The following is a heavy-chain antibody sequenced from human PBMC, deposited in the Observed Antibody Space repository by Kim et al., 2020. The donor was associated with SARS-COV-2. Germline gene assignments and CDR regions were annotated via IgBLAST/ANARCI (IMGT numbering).Heavy chain of an antibody. J-gene: IGHJ3*02. CDR3: ARTPMPVDAFDI. CDR2: IYYSGST. V-gene: IGHV4-39*01. D-gene: IGHD2-2*01. CDR1: GGSISSSSYY. Sequence: SETLSLTCTVSGGSISSSSYYWGWIRQPPGKGLEWIGSIYYSGSTYYNPSLKSRVTISVDTSKNQFSLKLSSVTAADTAVYYCARTPMPVDAFDIWGQGTMVTVSS.